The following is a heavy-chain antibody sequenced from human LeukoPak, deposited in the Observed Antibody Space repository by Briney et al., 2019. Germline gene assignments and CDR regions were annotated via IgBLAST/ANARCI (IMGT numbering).Heavy chain of an antibody. CDR1: GFTFSSYS. CDR2: ISCSSSYI. V-gene: IGHV3-21*01. CDR3: ASCSGGSCYSGRIDY. Sequence: GGSLRLSCAASGFTFSSYSMNWVRQAPGKGLEWVSSISCSSSYIYYADSVKGRFTISRDNAKNSLYLQMNSLRAEDTAVYYCASCSGGSCYSGRIDYWGQGTLVTVS. J-gene: IGHJ4*02. D-gene: IGHD2-15*01.